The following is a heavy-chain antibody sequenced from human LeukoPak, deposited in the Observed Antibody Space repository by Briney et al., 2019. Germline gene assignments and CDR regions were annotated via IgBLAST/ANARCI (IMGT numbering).Heavy chain of an antibody. V-gene: IGHV3-11*06. CDR3: AGDPRTVRI. Sequence: GGPLRLSCAASGFTFSDSYMTWVRQAPGKGLEWLSYISGNSGDTNYADSVKGRFTISRDNAKNSLYLQMNSLRVEDTAVYYCAGDPRTVRIWGQGTLVTVSS. J-gene: IGHJ4*02. CDR1: GFTFSDSY. CDR2: ISGNSGDT. D-gene: IGHD1-1*01.